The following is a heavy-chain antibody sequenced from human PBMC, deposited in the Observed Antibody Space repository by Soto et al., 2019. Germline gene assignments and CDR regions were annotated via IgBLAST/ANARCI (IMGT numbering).Heavy chain of an antibody. CDR2: ISYDGSDK. CDR3: ARDYYKYYDSSGYYRSPAS. D-gene: IGHD3-22*01. J-gene: IGHJ5*02. V-gene: IGHV3-30-3*01. CDR1: GFTFSSYA. Sequence: QVQLVESGGGVVQPGRSLRLSCAASGFTFSSYAMHWVRQAPGKGLEWVALISYDGSDKDYADSVKGRFTISRDNSRNTLFLQKNSLRAEDTAVYYCARDYYKYYDSSGYYRSPASWGQGTLVTVSS.